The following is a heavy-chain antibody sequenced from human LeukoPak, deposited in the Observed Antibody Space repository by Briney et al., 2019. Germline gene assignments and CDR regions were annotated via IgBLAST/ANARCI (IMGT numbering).Heavy chain of an antibody. J-gene: IGHJ4*02. Sequence: QPGGSLRLSCAASGFTVSSNYMSWVRQAPGKGLEWVSILYSGDSTYYADSVKGRFTISRDNSKNTLYLQMNSLRAEDTAVYYCTRHLRSSWYGFDYWGQGTLVTVS. V-gene: IGHV3-53*01. CDR3: TRHLRSSWYGFDY. D-gene: IGHD6-13*01. CDR1: GFTVSSNY. CDR2: LYSGDST.